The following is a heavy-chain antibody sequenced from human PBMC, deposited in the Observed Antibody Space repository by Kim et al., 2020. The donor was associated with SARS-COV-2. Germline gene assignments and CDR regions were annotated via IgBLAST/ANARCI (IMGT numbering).Heavy chain of an antibody. D-gene: IGHD3-10*01. CDR1: GFTFSSYD. J-gene: IGHJ4*02. CDR2: IGTAGDT. V-gene: IGHV3-13*04. CDR3: ARGGNSGSYYNGLFDY. Sequence: GGSLRLSCAASGFTFSSYDMHWDRQATGKGLEWVSAIGTAGDTYCPGSVKGRFTISRENAKNSLYLQMNSLRAGDTAVYYCARGGNSGSYYNGLFDYWGQGTLVTVSS.